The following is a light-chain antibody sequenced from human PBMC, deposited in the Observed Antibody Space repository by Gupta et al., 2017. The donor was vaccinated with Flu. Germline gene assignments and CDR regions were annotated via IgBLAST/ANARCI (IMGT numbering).Light chain of an antibody. Sequence: EIVLTQSPGTLSLSPGERATLSCRANQSLSSSYLAWYQQKPGQAPRLLIYGASTRATGIPDRFSGSGSGTDFTLTIRRLEPEDFAVYYCQHWRSSPYTFGQGTKLEIK. V-gene: IGKV3-20*01. CDR1: QSLSSSY. CDR3: QHWRSSPYT. J-gene: IGKJ2*01. CDR2: GAS.